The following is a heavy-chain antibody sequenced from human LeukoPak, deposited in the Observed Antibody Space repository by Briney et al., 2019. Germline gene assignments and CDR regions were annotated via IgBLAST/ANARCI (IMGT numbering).Heavy chain of an antibody. CDR3: AKDQYSYGLSTSDY. CDR2: ISGSGGST. CDR1: GFTFSSYA. J-gene: IGHJ4*02. V-gene: IGHV3-23*01. D-gene: IGHD5-18*01. Sequence: GGSLRLSCAASGFTFSSYAMSWVRQAPGKGLEWVSAISGSGGSTYYADSVEGRFTISRDNSKNTLYLQMNSLRAEDTAVYYCAKDQYSYGLSTSDYWGQGTLVTVSS.